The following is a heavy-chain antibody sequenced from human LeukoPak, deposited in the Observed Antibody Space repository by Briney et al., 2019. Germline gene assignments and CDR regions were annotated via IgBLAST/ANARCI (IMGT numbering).Heavy chain of an antibody. J-gene: IGHJ4*02. CDR2: IIPIFGTA. Sequence: SVKVSCKASGGTFSSYAISWVRQAPGQGLEWMGGIIPIFGTANYAQKFQGRVTITADKSTSTAYMELSSLRSEDTAVYYCARLYVDTAMVDFDYWGQGTLVAVSS. V-gene: IGHV1-69*06. CDR1: GGTFSSYA. D-gene: IGHD5-18*01. CDR3: ARLYVDTAMVDFDY.